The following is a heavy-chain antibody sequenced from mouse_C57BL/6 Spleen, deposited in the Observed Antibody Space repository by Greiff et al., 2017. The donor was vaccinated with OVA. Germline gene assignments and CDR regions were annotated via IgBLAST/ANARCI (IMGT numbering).Heavy chain of an antibody. V-gene: IGHV3-6*01. CDR3: ARNWDASYFDV. CDR2: ISYDGSN. CDR1: GYSITSGYY. Sequence: DVKLQESGPGLVKPSQSLSLTCSVTGYSITSGYYWNWIRQFPGNKLEWMGYISYDGSNNYNPSLKNRISITRDTSKNQFFLKLNSVTTEDTATYYCARNWDASYFDVWGTGTTVTVSS. D-gene: IGHD4-1*01. J-gene: IGHJ1*03.